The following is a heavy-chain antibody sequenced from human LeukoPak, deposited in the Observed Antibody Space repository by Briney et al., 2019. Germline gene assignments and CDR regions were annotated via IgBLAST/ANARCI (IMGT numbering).Heavy chain of an antibody. D-gene: IGHD6-13*01. CDR3: ARASSKGSWYDLAQ. CDR1: GGSISSYY. Sequence: SETLSLTCTVSGGSISSYYWSWIRRPPGKGLEWIGYIYYSGSTNYNPSLKSRVTISVDTSKNQFSLKLSSVTAADTAVYYCARASSKGSWYDLAQWGQGTLVTVSS. CDR2: IYYSGST. J-gene: IGHJ4*02. V-gene: IGHV4-59*01.